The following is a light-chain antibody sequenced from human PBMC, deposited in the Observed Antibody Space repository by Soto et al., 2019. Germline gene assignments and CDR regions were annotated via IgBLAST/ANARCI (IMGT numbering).Light chain of an antibody. CDR1: SSDVGGYNY. CDR2: EVS. Sequence: QSALTQPASVSGSPGQSITISCTGTSSDVGGYNYVSWYQQHPGKAPKLMIYEVSNRPSGVSNRFSGSKSGNTASLTISGLQAEDEADYYCSSYTCSSTLRVVFGGGTKLTVL. J-gene: IGLJ2*01. CDR3: SSYTCSSTLRVV. V-gene: IGLV2-14*01.